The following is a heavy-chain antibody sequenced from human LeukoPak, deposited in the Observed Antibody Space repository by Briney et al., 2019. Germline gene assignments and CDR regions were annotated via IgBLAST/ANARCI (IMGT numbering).Heavy chain of an antibody. J-gene: IGHJ5*02. D-gene: IGHD3-10*01. CDR2: IYYSGST. CDR3: ATSSRGLNWNWFDP. Sequence: SETLSLTCTVSGDSISTSNSYWGWIRQPPGKGLEWIGSIYYSGSTYYDPSLKSRVTISVDTSKNQFSLKLSSVTAADTAVYYCATSSRGLNWNWFDPWGRGTLVTVSS. V-gene: IGHV4-39*01. CDR1: GDSISTSNSY.